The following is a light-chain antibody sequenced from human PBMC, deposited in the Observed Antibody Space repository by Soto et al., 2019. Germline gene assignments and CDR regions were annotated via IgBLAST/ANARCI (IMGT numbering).Light chain of an antibody. Sequence: EIVLTQSPGTLPLSPGERSTLSCRASQSVSRRYLVWHHQKHGQAPRXXILAASQRAAGVPARFRGSGSGTDLTITISRLEPEDYEVYHCQQYGSSPITFGQGTRLEIK. CDR1: QSVSRRY. CDR3: QQYGSSPIT. CDR2: AAS. J-gene: IGKJ5*01. V-gene: IGKV3-20*01.